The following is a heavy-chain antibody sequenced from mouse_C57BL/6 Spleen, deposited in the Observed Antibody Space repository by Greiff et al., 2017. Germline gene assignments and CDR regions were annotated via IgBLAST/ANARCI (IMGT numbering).Heavy chain of an antibody. CDR1: GFNFKNTY. Sequence: VQLQQSVAELVRPGASVKLSCTASGFNFKNTYMHWVKQRPEQGLEWIGRIDPANGNTKYAPKFQGKATITADTSSNTAYLQLSSLTSEDTALYDCARDGFAYWGQGTLVTVSA. J-gene: IGHJ3*01. CDR2: IDPANGNT. V-gene: IGHV14-3*01. CDR3: ARDGFAY.